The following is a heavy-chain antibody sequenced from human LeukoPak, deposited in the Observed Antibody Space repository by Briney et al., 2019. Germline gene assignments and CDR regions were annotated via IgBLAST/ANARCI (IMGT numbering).Heavy chain of an antibody. V-gene: IGHV1-2*02. CDR3: ASGYCSSTSCSFWRY. Sequence: ASVKVSCKASGYTFTGYYMHWVRQAPGQGLEWMGWINPNSGGTNYAQKFQGRVTMTRDTSISTAYMELSRLRSDDTAVYYCASGYCSSTSCSFWRYWGQGTLVTVSS. CDR1: GYTFTGYY. CDR2: INPNSGGT. J-gene: IGHJ4*02. D-gene: IGHD2-2*01.